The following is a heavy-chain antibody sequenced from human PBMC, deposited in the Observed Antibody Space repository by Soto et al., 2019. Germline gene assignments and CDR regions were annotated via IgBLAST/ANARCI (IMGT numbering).Heavy chain of an antibody. CDR2: ISSSSSTI. D-gene: IGHD6-13*01. J-gene: IGHJ5*02. CDR3: ARHPERIAEIGWFDP. CDR1: GFTFSSYS. V-gene: IGHV3-48*01. Sequence: EVQLVESGGGLVQPGGSLRLSCAASGFTFSSYSMNWVRQAPGKGLEWVSYISSSSSTIYYAYSVKGRFTISRDNAKNSRYLQMNILSAEDTAVYYCARHPERIAEIGWFDPWGQGTLVTVSS.